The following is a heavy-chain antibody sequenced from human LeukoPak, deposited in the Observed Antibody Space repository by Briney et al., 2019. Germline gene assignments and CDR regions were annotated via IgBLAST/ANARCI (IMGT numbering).Heavy chain of an antibody. CDR1: GYTFTSYD. CDR2: INPNSGGT. J-gene: IGHJ4*02. D-gene: IGHD2-2*01. V-gene: IGHV1-2*02. Sequence: GASVKVSCKASGYTFTSYDINWVRQATGQGLEWMGWINPNSGGTNYAQKFQGRVTMTRDTSISTAYMELSRLRSDDTAVYYCATTGYCSSTSCYPFDYWGQGTLVTVSS. CDR3: ATTGYCSSTSCYPFDY.